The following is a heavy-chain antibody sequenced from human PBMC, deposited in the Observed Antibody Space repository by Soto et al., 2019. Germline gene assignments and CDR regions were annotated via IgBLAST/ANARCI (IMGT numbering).Heavy chain of an antibody. V-gene: IGHV1-69*06. CDR2: IIPIFGTA. D-gene: IGHD3-22*01. CDR1: GGTFSSYA. Sequence: QVQLVQSGAEVKKPGSSVKVSCKASGGTFSSYAISWVRQAPGQGLEWMGGIIPIFGTANYAQKFQGRVTITADKCTSTADMELSSLGSEDTDVYYCARMGYDSSGYYQPSYYFDYWGQGTLVTVSS. J-gene: IGHJ4*02. CDR3: ARMGYDSSGYYQPSYYFDY.